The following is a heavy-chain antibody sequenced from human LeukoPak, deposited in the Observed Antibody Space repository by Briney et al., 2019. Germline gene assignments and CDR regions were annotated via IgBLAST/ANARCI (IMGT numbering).Heavy chain of an antibody. CDR2: IYYSGST. J-gene: IGHJ6*02. CDR3: ARGRYYGSGSYSVYYYYYGMDV. V-gene: IGHV4-59*01. CDR1: GGSISSYY. D-gene: IGHD3-10*01. Sequence: SETLSLTCTVSGGSISSYYWSWIRQPPGKGLEWIGYIYYSGSTNYNPSLKSRVTISVDTSKNQFSLKLSSVTAADTAVYYCARGRYYGSGSYSVYYYYYGMDVWGQGTTVTVSS.